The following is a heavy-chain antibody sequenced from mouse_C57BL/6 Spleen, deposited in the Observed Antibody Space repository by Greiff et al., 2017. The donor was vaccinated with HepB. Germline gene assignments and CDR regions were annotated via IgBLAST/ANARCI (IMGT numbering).Heavy chain of an antibody. D-gene: IGHD1-1*01. Sequence: VQLQQPGAELVKPGASVKMSCKASGYTFTSYWITWVKQRPGQGLEWIGDIYPGSGSTNYNEKFKSKATLTVDTSSSTAYMQLSSLTSEDSAVYYCAYNYGSSYGFAYWGQGTLVTVSA. J-gene: IGHJ3*01. CDR1: GYTFTSYW. CDR2: IYPGSGST. CDR3: AYNYGSSYGFAY. V-gene: IGHV1-55*01.